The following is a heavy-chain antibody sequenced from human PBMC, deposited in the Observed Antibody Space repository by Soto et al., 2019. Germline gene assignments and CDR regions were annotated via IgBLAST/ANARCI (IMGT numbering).Heavy chain of an antibody. Sequence: EVQLLESGGGLVQPGGSLRLSCAASGFTFSSYAMSWVRQAPGKGLEWVSAISGSGGSTYYADSGKGRFTISRDNSKNALYLQMNSLRAEDTAVYYCARGLGMDWFVPWGQGTLVTVSS. CDR1: GFTFSSYA. D-gene: IGHD3-10*01. CDR2: ISGSGGST. CDR3: ARGLGMDWFVP. V-gene: IGHV3-23*01. J-gene: IGHJ5*02.